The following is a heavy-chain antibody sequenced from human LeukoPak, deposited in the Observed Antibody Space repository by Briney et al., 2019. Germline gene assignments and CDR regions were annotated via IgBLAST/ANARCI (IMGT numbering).Heavy chain of an antibody. V-gene: IGHV3-21*01. CDR1: GFTFSSYS. CDR2: ISSSSSYI. CDR3: ASVRYFDWLFDY. D-gene: IGHD3-9*01. J-gene: IGHJ4*02. Sequence: PGGSLRLSCAASGFTFSSYSMNWVRQAPGKGLEWVSSISSSSSYIYYADSVKGRFTISRDNAKNSLYLQMNSLGAEDTAVYYCASVRYFDWLFDYWGQGTLVTVSS.